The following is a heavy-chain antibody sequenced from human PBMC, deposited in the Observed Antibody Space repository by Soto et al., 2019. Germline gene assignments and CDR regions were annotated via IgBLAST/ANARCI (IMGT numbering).Heavy chain of an antibody. V-gene: IGHV3-30-3*01. Sequence: QVQLVESGGGVVQPGRSLRLSCAASGFTFSSYAMHWVRQAPGKGLEWVAVISYDGSNKYYADSVKGRFTISRDNSKNTLYLQMNSLRAKDTAVYYCAREYDWYYYYYGMDVWGQGTTVTVSS. CDR2: ISYDGSNK. D-gene: IGHD3-9*01. CDR1: GFTFSSYA. J-gene: IGHJ6*02. CDR3: AREYDWYYYYYGMDV.